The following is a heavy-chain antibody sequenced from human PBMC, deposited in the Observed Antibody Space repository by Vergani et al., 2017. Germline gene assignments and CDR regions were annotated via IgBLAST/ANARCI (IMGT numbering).Heavy chain of an antibody. CDR3: ARGVYCSSTSCYGGSGYNYGMGV. D-gene: IGHD2-2*01. V-gene: IGHV3-23*01. Sequence: EVQLLESGGGLVQPGGSLRLSCAASRFTFCSYAMSCVRQVPGKGLEWVSGISGSGGNTYYANSVKGRFTVSRDNSKNTLYLQMNSLRADDTDVYYCARGVYCSSTSCYGGSGYNYGMGVWGQGTTVTFSS. CDR1: RFTFCSYA. CDR2: ISGSGGNT. J-gene: IGHJ6*02.